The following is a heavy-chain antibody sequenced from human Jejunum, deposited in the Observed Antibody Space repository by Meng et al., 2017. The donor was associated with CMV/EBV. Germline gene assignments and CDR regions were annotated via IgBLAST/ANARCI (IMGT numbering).Heavy chain of an antibody. D-gene: IGHD1-1*01. Sequence: CKAAGYIFITYAIHWLRQAPGQGLEWMGWINAGNGNTYYSQKFQDRVTLTRDTSATTAYMELRSLRSEDTAVYYCTRVTTYHIDFDVWGQGTMVTVSS. J-gene: IGHJ3*01. CDR2: INAGNGNT. CDR3: TRVTTYHIDFDV. CDR1: GYIFITYA. V-gene: IGHV1-3*01.